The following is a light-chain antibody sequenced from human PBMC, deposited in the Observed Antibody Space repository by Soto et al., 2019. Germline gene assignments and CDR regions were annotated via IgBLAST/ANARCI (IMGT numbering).Light chain of an antibody. V-gene: IGKV3-20*01. CDR2: GAS. CDR1: QSVSSNY. CDR3: QQYGSSLFT. Sequence: EIVLTQSPGTLSLSPGERATLSCRASQSVSSNYLAWYQQKPGQAPRLLIYGASIRATGIPDRFSGSGSGKDFTLTTSRLEPEVFAVYYCQQYGSSLFTFGPGTKVDIK. J-gene: IGKJ3*01.